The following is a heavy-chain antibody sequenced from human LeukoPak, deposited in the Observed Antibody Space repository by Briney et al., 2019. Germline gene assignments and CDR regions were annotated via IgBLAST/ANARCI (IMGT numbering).Heavy chain of an antibody. D-gene: IGHD6-6*01. V-gene: IGHV4-59*01. J-gene: IGHJ5*02. CDR1: GDSIISYF. CDR2: IYYIGST. CDR3: ARRSPSLDWFDP. Sequence: PSETLSLTCTVSGDSIISYFWSWIRQPPGKGLEWIGYIYYIGSTTYNPSLKSRVTMSVYTSKSQFSLKLSSVTAADTAVYYCARRSPSLDWFDPWGQGTLVTVSS.